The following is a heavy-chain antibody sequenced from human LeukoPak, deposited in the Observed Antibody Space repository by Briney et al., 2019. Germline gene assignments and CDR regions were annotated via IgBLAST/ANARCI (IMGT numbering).Heavy chain of an antibody. D-gene: IGHD2-15*01. CDR1: GVTSSSYA. V-gene: IGHV1-69*13. CDR3: ARMSGYCSGDSCYGNNWFDP. CDR2: IIPIFGTA. Sequence: ASVNVSCKASGVTSSSYAISWVRQAPGQGLEWMGGIIPIFGTANYAQKFQGRVTITADESTSTAYMELSSLRSEDTAVYYCARMSGYCSGDSCYGNNWFDPWGQGTLVTVSS. J-gene: IGHJ5*02.